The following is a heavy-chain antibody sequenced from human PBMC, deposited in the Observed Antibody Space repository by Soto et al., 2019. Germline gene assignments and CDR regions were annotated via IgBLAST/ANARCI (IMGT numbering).Heavy chain of an antibody. Sequence: GASVKVSCKPSGYSFTDFYIHWVRQAPGQGLEWMGIINPGVGNTNYSQNFQDRVTLTTDTSTSTVYMELRSLKLEDTATYYCARLGNSTYWGQGTLVTVSS. CDR1: GYSFTDFY. CDR2: INPGVGNT. D-gene: IGHD4-4*01. CDR3: ARLGNSTY. V-gene: IGHV1-46*01. J-gene: IGHJ4*02.